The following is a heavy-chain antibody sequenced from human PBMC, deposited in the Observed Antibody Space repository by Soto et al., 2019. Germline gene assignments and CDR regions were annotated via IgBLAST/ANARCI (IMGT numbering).Heavy chain of an antibody. CDR2: IIPKFGAA. Sequence: QVQLVQSGAEVKKPGSSVQVSCKASGGTFSNHSINWVRQAPGQGLEWMGGIIPKFGAANYAQKFQGRVRVTISADEFTSTAYLELSSLRSEDTAVYFCARLRMTTTGLQVFYHGMDVWGQGTTVTVSS. J-gene: IGHJ6*02. D-gene: IGHD2-21*01. CDR3: ARLRMTTTGLQVFYHGMDV. CDR1: GGTFSNHS. V-gene: IGHV1-69*01.